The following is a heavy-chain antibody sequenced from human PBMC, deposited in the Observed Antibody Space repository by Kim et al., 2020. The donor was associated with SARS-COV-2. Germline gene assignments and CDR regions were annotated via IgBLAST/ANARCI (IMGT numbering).Heavy chain of an antibody. CDR2: ISYDGSNK. CDR1: GFTFSSYG. CDR3: AKSGSGSYPSLYDY. V-gene: IGHV3-30*18. J-gene: IGHJ4*02. D-gene: IGHD1-26*01. Sequence: GGSLRLSCAASGFTFSSYGMHWVRQAPGKGLEWVAVISYDGSNKYYADSVKGRFTISRDNSKNTLYLQMNSLRAEDTAVYYCAKSGSGSYPSLYDYWGQGTLLTVSS.